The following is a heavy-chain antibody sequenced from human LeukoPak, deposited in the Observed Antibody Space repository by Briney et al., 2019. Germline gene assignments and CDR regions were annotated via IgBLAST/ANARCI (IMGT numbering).Heavy chain of an antibody. CDR3: ARGHCSSTSCSNYNYYYMDV. V-gene: IGHV1-18*01. CDR1: GYTFTSYG. Sequence: ASVKVSCKASGYTFTSYGISWVRQAPGQGLEWMGWISAYNGNTNYAQKLQGRVTMTTDTSTSTAYMELRSLRSDDTAVYYCARGHCSSTSCSNYNYYYMDVWGKGTTVTVSS. J-gene: IGHJ6*03. CDR2: ISAYNGNT. D-gene: IGHD2-2*01.